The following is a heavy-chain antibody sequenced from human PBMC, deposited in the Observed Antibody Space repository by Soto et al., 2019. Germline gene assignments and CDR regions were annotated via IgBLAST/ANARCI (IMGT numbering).Heavy chain of an antibody. CDR2: ISLSSANI. CDR3: VRDPSRGNEWARYVDL. CDR1: GFSLYNYA. J-gene: IGHJ2*01. D-gene: IGHD1-1*01. V-gene: IGHV3-48*01. Sequence: EVQLVESGGGLVQPGGSLRLSCAASGFSLYNYAMDWVRQAPGQGLEWVSYISLSSANIHYADSVRGRFTVSRDNAKNSLDLQMNSLRAEDTAVYYWVRDPSRGNEWARYVDLWGRGTLVTVSS.